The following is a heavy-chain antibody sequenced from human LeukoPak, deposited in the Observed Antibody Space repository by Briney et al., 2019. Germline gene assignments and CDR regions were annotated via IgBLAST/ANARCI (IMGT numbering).Heavy chain of an antibody. CDR3: ARLPGGDSSSVVAFDI. CDR1: GGSISGSY. V-gene: IGHV4-4*07. Sequence: SETLSLTCTVSGGSISGSYWNWIRQSAGKGLEWIGRMYTSGSTTYNPSLRSRVTMSVDTSKNQFSLKLTSVTAADTAVYYCARLPGGDSSSVVAFDIWGQGTMVTVSS. J-gene: IGHJ3*02. D-gene: IGHD2-21*02. CDR2: MYTSGST.